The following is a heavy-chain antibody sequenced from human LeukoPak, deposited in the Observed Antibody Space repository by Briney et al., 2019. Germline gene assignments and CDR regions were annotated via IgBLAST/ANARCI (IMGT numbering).Heavy chain of an antibody. D-gene: IGHD4-17*01. CDR3: ARLSTVTQPIDY. V-gene: IGHV4-59*01. CDR1: GGSISSYY. CDR2: IYYSGST. J-gene: IGHJ4*02. Sequence: PSETLSLTCTVSGGSISSYYWSWIRQPPGKGLEWIGYIYYSGSTNYNPSLKSRVTISVDTSKNQFSLKLSSVTAADTAVYYCARLSTVTQPIDYWGQGTLVTVSS.